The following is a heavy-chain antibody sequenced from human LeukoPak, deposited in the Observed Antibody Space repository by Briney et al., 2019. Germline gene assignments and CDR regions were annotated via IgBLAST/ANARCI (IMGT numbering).Heavy chain of an antibody. CDR3: AREYDYVWGSYRYPGRGSYYYYMDV. J-gene: IGHJ6*03. CDR1: GGSFSGYY. Sequence: PSETLSLTCAVYGGSFSGYYWGWIRQPPGKGLEWIGEINHSGSTNYNPSLKSRVTISVDTSKNQFSLKLSSVTAADTAVYYCAREYDYVWGSYRYPGRGSYYYYMDVWGKGTTVTVSS. V-gene: IGHV4-34*01. D-gene: IGHD3-16*02. CDR2: INHSGST.